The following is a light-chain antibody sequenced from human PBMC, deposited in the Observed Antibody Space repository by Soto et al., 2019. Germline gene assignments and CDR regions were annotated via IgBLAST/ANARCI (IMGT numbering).Light chain of an antibody. CDR1: QSVSSY. CDR3: QHYNSYSEA. J-gene: IGKJ1*01. V-gene: IGKV1-5*01. Sequence: DIQMTQSPSPLSASVGDRVDITCRTSQSVSSYLNWYQAKPGKAPKLLIYDASSLHSGVPSRFSGSGSGTEFTLTISSLQPDDFATYYCQHYNSYSEAFGQGTKVDIK. CDR2: DAS.